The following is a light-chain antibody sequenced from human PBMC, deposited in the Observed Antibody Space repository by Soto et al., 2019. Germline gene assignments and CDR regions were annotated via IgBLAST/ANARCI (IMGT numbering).Light chain of an antibody. CDR3: QQSSSYPWT. CDR2: MAS. V-gene: IGKV1-5*03. Sequence: GDRATLTCRASQSISPYLAWYQQKPGKAPKLLIYMASSIQTGIPSRFSGSGSGTEFTLTISSLQPDDFATYYCQQSSSYPWTFGQGTQVDIK. CDR1: QSISPY. J-gene: IGKJ1*01.